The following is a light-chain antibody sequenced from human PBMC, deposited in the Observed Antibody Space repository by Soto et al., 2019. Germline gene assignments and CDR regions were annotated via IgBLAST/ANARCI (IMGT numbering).Light chain of an antibody. CDR2: GAS. Sequence: DIQMTQSPSSLSASVGDRVTITCRASQGIMNYLAWYQQKPGKVPRLLIYGASTLQSGVPSRFSGSESGTSFTLTISSLQPEDAATYHCQRYGNLHWIFGQGTRVEI. CDR1: QGIMNY. J-gene: IGKJ1*01. CDR3: QRYGNLHWI. V-gene: IGKV1-27*01.